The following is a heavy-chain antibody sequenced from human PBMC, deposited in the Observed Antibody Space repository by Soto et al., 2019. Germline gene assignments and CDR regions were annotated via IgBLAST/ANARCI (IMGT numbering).Heavy chain of an antibody. CDR2: IYPGDSDT. J-gene: IGHJ5*02. CDR1: GYSFTSYW. Sequence: GESLKISCKGSGYSFTSYWIGWVRQMPGKGLEWMGIIYPGDSDTRYSPSFQGQVTISADKSISTAYLQWSSLKASDTAMFYCARRRYSSSSVAANWFDPWGQGTLVTVSS. CDR3: ARRRYSSSSVAANWFDP. D-gene: IGHD6-6*01. V-gene: IGHV5-51*01.